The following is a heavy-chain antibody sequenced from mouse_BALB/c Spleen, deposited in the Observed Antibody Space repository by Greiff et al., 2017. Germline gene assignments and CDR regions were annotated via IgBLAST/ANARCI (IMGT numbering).Heavy chain of an antibody. CDR1: GYTFTSYW. CDR2: IYPGDGDT. J-gene: IGHJ2*01. V-gene: IGHV1-87*01. Sequence: QVQLQQSGAELARPGASVKLSCKASGYTFTSYWMQWVKQRPGQGLEWIGAIYPGDGDTRYTQKFKGKATLTADKSSSTAYMQLSSLASEDSAVYYCAVGEYGNSYYVDYWGQGTTLTVSS. CDR3: AVGEYGNSYYVDY. D-gene: IGHD2-10*02.